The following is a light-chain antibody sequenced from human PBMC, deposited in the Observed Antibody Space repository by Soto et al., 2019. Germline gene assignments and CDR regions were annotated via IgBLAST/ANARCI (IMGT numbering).Light chain of an antibody. CDR3: QQYGSSQIT. CDR2: GAS. Sequence: IVLTQSPDTLSLPPGERATLSCRSSQSVTSSFLAWYQQKPGQAPRLLIYGASSRATGIPDRFSGSGSGTDFTLTISRLEPEDFAVYYCQQYGSSQITFGQGTRLEI. J-gene: IGKJ5*01. CDR1: QSVTSSF. V-gene: IGKV3-20*01.